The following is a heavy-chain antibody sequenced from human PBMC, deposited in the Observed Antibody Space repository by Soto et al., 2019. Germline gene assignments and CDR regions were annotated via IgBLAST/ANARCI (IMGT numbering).Heavy chain of an antibody. Sequence: GASVKVSCKASGYTFTNYAIHWVRQAPGQRLEWMGWINAGNGNTRYSQKFQGRVTISRDTSASTAYMELSSLRSEDTATYFCARSGYSSGWYHWYFDFWGRGTLVTVSS. CDR3: ARSGYSSGWYHWYFDF. V-gene: IGHV1-3*01. CDR2: INAGNGNT. D-gene: IGHD6-19*01. CDR1: GYTFTNYA. J-gene: IGHJ2*01.